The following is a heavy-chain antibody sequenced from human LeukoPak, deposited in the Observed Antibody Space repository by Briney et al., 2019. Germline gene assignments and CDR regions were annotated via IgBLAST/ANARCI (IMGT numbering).Heavy chain of an antibody. CDR2: IRSDGSYK. V-gene: IGHV3-30*02. J-gene: IGHJ4*02. CDR3: AKDQPSGSSSWYWDY. D-gene: IGHD6-13*01. Sequence: GGSLRLSCAASGFTFSSYGMHWVRQAPGKGLEWVAFIRSDGSYKYYADSVKGRFTISRDNSKNTLDLQMTSLRTEDTAVYYCAKDQPSGSSSWYWDYWGQGSLVTVSS. CDR1: GFTFSSYG.